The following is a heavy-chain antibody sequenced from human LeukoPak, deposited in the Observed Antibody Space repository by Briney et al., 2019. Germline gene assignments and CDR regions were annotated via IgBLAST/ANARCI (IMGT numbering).Heavy chain of an antibody. J-gene: IGHJ5*02. CDR2: ISAYNGDT. CDR1: GYTFTSYG. CDR3: ARARNYGSGSYYNSARSNWLDP. Sequence: ASVKVSCKASGYTFTSYGISWVRQAPGQGLEWMGWISAYNGDTNYAQKLQGRVTMTTDTSTSRAYMELRSLRSDDTAVYYCARARNYGSGSYYNSARSNWLDPWGQGTLVTVSS. D-gene: IGHD3-10*01. V-gene: IGHV1-18*01.